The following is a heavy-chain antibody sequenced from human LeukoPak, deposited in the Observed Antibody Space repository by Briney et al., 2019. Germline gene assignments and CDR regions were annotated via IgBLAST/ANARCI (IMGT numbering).Heavy chain of an antibody. CDR2: INPNSDGT. CDR1: GYTFTGYY. J-gene: IGHJ4*02. V-gene: IGHV1-2*06. Sequence: AAVKVSCKASGYTFTGYYMHWVRQAPGQGHEWMGRINPNSDGTNYAQKFQVRVTMTRDTSISKAYLELRRLRSDATAAYYYARGRGGGGNRFDYWGQGTLVTVSS. D-gene: IGHD3-10*01. CDR3: ARGRGGGGNRFDY.